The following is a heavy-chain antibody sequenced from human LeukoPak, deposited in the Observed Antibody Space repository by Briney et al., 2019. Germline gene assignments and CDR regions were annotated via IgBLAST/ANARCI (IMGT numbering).Heavy chain of an antibody. V-gene: IGHV4-59*04. D-gene: IGHD3-10*01. J-gene: IGHJ4*02. Sequence: SETLSLTCSVSGDSMGSYRWTWIRQPPGKGLEWIGGIYHTGNTHYNPSLKSRVTISVDTSKNQLSLRLNSVTAADTALYYCILGGKLDYWGQGILVTVSS. CDR3: ILGGKLDY. CDR1: GDSMGSYR. CDR2: IYHTGNT.